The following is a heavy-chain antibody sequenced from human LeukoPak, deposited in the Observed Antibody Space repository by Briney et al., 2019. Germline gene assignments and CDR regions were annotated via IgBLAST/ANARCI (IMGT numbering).Heavy chain of an antibody. Sequence: GGSVRVSCAASGFNFNSYAMSWVRQAPGTRVEWVSDIRGNAGSTYYADSVKGRFTISRDNSKNTLYLQMNSLRAEDTAVYYCATSRELRYFDWLPLPFDYWGQGTLVTVSS. V-gene: IGHV3-23*01. D-gene: IGHD3-9*01. J-gene: IGHJ4*02. CDR2: IRGNAGST. CDR3: ATSRELRYFDWLPLPFDY. CDR1: GFNFNSYA.